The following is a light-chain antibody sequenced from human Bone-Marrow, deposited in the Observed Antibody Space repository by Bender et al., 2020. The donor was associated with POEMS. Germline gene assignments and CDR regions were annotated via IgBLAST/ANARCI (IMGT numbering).Light chain of an antibody. V-gene: IGLV2-14*03. CDR1: SSDIGAYNY. CDR2: DVS. Sequence: QSALTQPASVSGSPGQSITISCTGTSSDIGAYNYVSWYQQYPGKAPKLMIYDVSNRPSGVSNRFSGSKSGNTASLTISGLQAEDEADYYCSSYTSSKTLVFGGGTELTVL. CDR3: SSYTSSKTLV. J-gene: IGLJ3*02.